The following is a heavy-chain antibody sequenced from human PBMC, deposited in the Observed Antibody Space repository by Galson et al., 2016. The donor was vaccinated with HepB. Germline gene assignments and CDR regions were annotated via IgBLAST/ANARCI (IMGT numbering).Heavy chain of an antibody. CDR1: GYTFSSHW. CDR3: ARQDYDILTGFHSPHNAFEI. J-gene: IGHJ3*02. Sequence: SGAEVKKPGESLKISCKGSGYTFSSHWIGWLRQMPEKGLEWMGVIYPGDSDTRYSPSFQGQVTISVDKSISTAYLQWSSLKASDTAIYYCARQDYDILTGFHSPHNAFEIWGQGTKVTVSS. CDR2: IYPGDSDT. V-gene: IGHV5-51*01. D-gene: IGHD3-9*01.